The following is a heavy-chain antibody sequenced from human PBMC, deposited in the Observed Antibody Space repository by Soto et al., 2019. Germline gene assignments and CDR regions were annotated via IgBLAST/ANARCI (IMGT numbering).Heavy chain of an antibody. J-gene: IGHJ6*03. V-gene: IGHV3-21*03. CDR3: AGDYSSSCYSNYYYYMDV. CDR2: ISSSSSYI. CDR1: GFTFSSYS. D-gene: IGHD6-13*01. Sequence: EVQLVESGGGLVKPGGSLRLSCAASGFTFSSYSMNWVRQAPGKGLEWVSSISSSSSYIYYADSVKGRFTISRDNAKNSLYLQMNSLRAEDTAVYYCAGDYSSSCYSNYYYYMDVWGKGTTVTVSS.